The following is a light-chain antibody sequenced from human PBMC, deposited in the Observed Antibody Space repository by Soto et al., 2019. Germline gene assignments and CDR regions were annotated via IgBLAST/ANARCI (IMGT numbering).Light chain of an antibody. CDR3: QQRSNWPLT. CDR1: RSVSSY. Sequence: EIVMTQSPATLSVSPGDRATLSCRASRSVSSYLAWYQQKPGQAPRLLIYDASNRATGIPARFSGSGSGTDFTLTISSLEPEDFAVYYCQQRSNWPLTFGGGTKADIK. V-gene: IGKV3-11*01. J-gene: IGKJ4*01. CDR2: DAS.